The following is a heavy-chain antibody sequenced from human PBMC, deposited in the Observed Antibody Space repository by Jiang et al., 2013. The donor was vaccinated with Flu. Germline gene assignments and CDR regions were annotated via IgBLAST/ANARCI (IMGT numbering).Heavy chain of an antibody. V-gene: IGHV3-30*04. D-gene: IGHD1-26*01. CDR2: ISSEGETI. CDR3: ARRAKWDSAFDY. Sequence: RSLRLSCVVSGITFRGYSMHWVRQAPGKGLEWVALISSEGETIEHADSVKGRFTISRDNSKNTLFLQMNRLRVDDTAVYFCARRAKWDSAFDYWAQGTLVTVSS. CDR1: GITFRGYS. J-gene: IGHJ4*02.